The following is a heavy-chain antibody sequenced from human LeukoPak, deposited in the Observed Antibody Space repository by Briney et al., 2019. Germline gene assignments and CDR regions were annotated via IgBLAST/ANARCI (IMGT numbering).Heavy chain of an antibody. J-gene: IGHJ4*02. V-gene: IGHV4-34*01. CDR2: INHSGST. Sequence: SETLSLTCAVYGGSFSGYYWSWIRQPPGKGLEWIGEINHSGSTSYNPSLKSRVTISVDTSKNQFSLKLRSVTAADTAVYYCAREYSSFEYWGQGILVTVSS. CDR3: AREYSSFEY. D-gene: IGHD6-6*01. CDR1: GGSFSGYY.